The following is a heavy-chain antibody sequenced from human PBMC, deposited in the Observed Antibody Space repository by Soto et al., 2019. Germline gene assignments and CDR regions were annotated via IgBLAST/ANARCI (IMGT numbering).Heavy chain of an antibody. D-gene: IGHD3-9*01. CDR2: INAGNGNT. CDR3: ARAISNYDILTGYYTSYYYYYMDV. V-gene: IGHV1-3*01. CDR1: GYTFTSYA. Sequence: ASVKVSCKASGYTFTSYAMHWVRQAPGQRLEWMGWINAGNGNTKYSQKFQGRVTITRDTSASTAYMELSSLRSEDTAVYYCARAISNYDILTGYYTSYYYYYMDVWGKGTTVTVSS. J-gene: IGHJ6*03.